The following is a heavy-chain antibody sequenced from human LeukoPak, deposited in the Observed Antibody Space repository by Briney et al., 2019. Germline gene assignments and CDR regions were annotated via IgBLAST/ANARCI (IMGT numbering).Heavy chain of an antibody. V-gene: IGHV3-21*01. J-gene: IGHJ5*02. CDR3: ALDPPVGRSCSGGSCYPDDYNWFDP. CDR2: ISSSSSYI. CDR1: GFTFSSYS. Sequence: GGSLRLSCAASGFTFSSYSMNWVRQAPGKGLEWVSSISSSSSYIYYADSVKGRFTISRDNAKNSLYLQMNSLRAEDTAVYYCALDPPVGRSCSGGSCYPDDYNWFDPWGQGTLVTVSS. D-gene: IGHD2-15*01.